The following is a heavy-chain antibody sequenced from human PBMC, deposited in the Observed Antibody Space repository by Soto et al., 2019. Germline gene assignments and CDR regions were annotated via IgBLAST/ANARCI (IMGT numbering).Heavy chain of an antibody. V-gene: IGHV3-30-3*01. CDR1: GFTFSSYA. D-gene: IGHD2-2*01. Sequence: QVQLVESGGGVVQPGRSLRLSCAASGFTFSSYAMHWVRQAPGKGLEWVAVISYDGSNKYYADSVKGRFTISRDNYKNTLYLQMNSLRAEDTAVYYCARGRTASSPPDHPYYGMGAWGQGTTVTVSS. CDR3: ARGRTASSPPDHPYYGMGA. J-gene: IGHJ6*02. CDR2: ISYDGSNK.